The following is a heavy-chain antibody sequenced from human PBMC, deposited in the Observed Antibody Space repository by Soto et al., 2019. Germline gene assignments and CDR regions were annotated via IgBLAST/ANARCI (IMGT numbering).Heavy chain of an antibody. D-gene: IGHD3-16*02. Sequence: QVQLVQSGAEVKKPGASVKVSCKASGYTFTSYGISWVRQAPGQGLEWMGWISAYNGNTNYAQKLQGRVTMTTDTSTSTADMELRSLRSDDTAVYYCARASAIMITFGGVIVPPDYWGQGTLVTVSS. V-gene: IGHV1-18*01. CDR1: GYTFTSYG. J-gene: IGHJ4*02. CDR2: ISAYNGNT. CDR3: ARASAIMITFGGVIVPPDY.